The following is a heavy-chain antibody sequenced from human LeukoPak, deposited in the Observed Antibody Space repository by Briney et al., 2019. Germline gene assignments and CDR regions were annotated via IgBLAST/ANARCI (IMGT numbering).Heavy chain of an antibody. Sequence: GGSLRLSCAASGFTFSGYSMSWVRQAPGKGLEWVGFIRSKAYGGTTEYAASVKGRFTISRDDSKSIAYLQMNSLKTEDTAVYHCASRSGRQWLPYSDYWGQGTLVTVSS. CDR1: GFTFSGYS. CDR3: ASRSGRQWLPYSDY. J-gene: IGHJ4*02. D-gene: IGHD1-26*01. V-gene: IGHV3-49*04. CDR2: IRSKAYGGTT.